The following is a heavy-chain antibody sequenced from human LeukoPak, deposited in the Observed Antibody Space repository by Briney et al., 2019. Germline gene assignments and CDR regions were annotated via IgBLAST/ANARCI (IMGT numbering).Heavy chain of an antibody. CDR3: AREDNIVVVPAAPYYYGMDV. CDR1: GFTFSSYG. CDR2: IWYDGSNK. V-gene: IGHV3-33*01. J-gene: IGHJ6*02. D-gene: IGHD2-2*01. Sequence: GRSLRLSCAASGFTFSSYGMHWVRQAPGKGLEWVAVIWYDGSNKYYADSVKGRFTISRDNSKNTLYLQMNSLRAEDTAVYYCAREDNIVVVPAAPYYYGMDVWGQGTTVTVSS.